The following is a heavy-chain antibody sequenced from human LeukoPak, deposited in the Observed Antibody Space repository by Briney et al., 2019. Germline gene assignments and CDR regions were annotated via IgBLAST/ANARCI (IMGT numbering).Heavy chain of an antibody. V-gene: IGHV1-46*01. CDR2: INPSGGSS. Sequence: GASVKVSCKASGYTFTSYYMHWVRQAPGQGLEWMGIINPSGGSSSYAQKFQGRVTMTRDTSTSTVYMELSSLRSEDTAVYYCARAETYYDFWSGYSNRWFDPWGQGTLVTVSS. D-gene: IGHD3-3*01. CDR1: GYTFTSYY. J-gene: IGHJ5*02. CDR3: ARAETYYDFWSGYSNRWFDP.